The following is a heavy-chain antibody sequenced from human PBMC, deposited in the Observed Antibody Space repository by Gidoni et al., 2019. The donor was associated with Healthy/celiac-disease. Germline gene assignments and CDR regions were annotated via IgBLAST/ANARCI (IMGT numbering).Heavy chain of an antibody. V-gene: IGHV4-39*01. CDR2: IYYSGST. J-gene: IGHJ3*02. CDR1: GGSISSSSYY. CDR3: ARPGQEMATLDNAFDI. D-gene: IGHD5-12*01. Sequence: QLQLLESGPGLVKPSETLSLTCTVSGGSISSSSYYWGWIRQPPGKGLEWMGSIYYSGSTYYNPSLQSRVTISVDTSKTQFSLKLSSVTAADTAVYYCARPGQEMATLDNAFDIWGQGTMVTVSS.